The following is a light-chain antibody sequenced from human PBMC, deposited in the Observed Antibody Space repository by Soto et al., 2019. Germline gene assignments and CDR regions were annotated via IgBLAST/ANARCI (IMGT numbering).Light chain of an antibody. V-gene: IGLV2-23*02. CDR3: CSYVGYSPPYVI. J-gene: IGLJ2*01. CDR1: SSDIGTYDL. Sequence: QSALTQPASVSGSPGQSITISCTGTSSDIGTYDLVSWYQQHPGKAPKLMIYEVTKRPSGISNRFSGSKSGNTASLTISGLQAEDEADYYCCSYVGYSPPYVIFGGGTKVTVL. CDR2: EVT.